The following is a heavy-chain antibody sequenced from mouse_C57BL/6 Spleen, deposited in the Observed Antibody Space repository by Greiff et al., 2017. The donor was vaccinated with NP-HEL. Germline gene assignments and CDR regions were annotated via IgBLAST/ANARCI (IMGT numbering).Heavy chain of an antibody. Sequence: VQLQQSGPELVKPGASVKMSCKASGYTFTDYNMHWVKQSHGKSLEWIGYINPNNGGTSYNQKFKGKATLTVNKSSSTAYMELRSLTSEDSAVYYCARGFITTVVGAMDYWGQGTSVTVSS. J-gene: IGHJ4*01. CDR3: ARGFITTVVGAMDY. CDR2: INPNNGGT. V-gene: IGHV1-22*01. D-gene: IGHD1-1*01. CDR1: GYTFTDYN.